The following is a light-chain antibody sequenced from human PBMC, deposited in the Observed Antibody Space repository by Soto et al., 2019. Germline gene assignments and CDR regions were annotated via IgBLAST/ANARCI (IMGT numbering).Light chain of an antibody. V-gene: IGKV3-15*01. J-gene: IGKJ4*01. Sequence: EIVMTQSPATLSVSPGERATLSCRASQSVSSNLAWYQQKPGQTPKLLIYVASTRATGIPARFSGSGSGTKLTLTISSLQSEDFAVYYCQQYNVWPLTFGGGTKVEFK. CDR2: VAS. CDR3: QQYNVWPLT. CDR1: QSVSSN.